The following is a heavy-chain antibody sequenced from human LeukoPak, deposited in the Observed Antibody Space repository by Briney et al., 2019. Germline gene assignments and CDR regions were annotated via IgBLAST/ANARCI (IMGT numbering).Heavy chain of an antibody. D-gene: IGHD4-17*01. J-gene: IGHJ4*02. V-gene: IGHV3-21*03. Sequence: GGSLRLSCAASGFTFSSYSMNWVRQAPGKGLEWVSSISSSSSYIYYADSVKGRFTISRDNAKNSLYLQMNSLRAEDTALYYCAKDITGLRWLRGGFDYWGQGTLVTVSS. CDR3: AKDITGLRWLRGGFDY. CDR1: GFTFSSYS. CDR2: ISSSSSYI.